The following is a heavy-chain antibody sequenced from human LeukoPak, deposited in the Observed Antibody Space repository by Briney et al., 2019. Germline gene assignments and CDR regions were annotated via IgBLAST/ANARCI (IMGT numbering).Heavy chain of an antibody. CDR1: GGTFSSYA. J-gene: IGHJ4*02. V-gene: IGHV1-69*04. Sequence: SVKVSCKASGGTFSSYAISWVRQAPGQGLEWMGRIILILGIANYAQKFQGRVTITADKSTSTAYMELSSLRSEDTAVYYCARDPNYYDFWSGYYFDYWGQGTLVTVSS. CDR3: ARDPNYYDFWSGYYFDY. CDR2: IILILGIA. D-gene: IGHD3-3*01.